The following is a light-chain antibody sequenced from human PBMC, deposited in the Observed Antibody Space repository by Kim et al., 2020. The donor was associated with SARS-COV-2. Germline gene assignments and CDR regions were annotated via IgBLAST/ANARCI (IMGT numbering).Light chain of an antibody. CDR1: QGIGRD. Sequence: IQVTQSPSSLSASVGDTVTITCRASQGIGRDLAWYQQKPGTAPTLLIFLTSKLHTGVPSRFSGSSSGADFTLTITSLQPEDFATYYCLQDYDFPWTFGQGTKVDIK. CDR2: LTS. J-gene: IGKJ1*01. CDR3: LQDYDFPWT. V-gene: IGKV1-6*01.